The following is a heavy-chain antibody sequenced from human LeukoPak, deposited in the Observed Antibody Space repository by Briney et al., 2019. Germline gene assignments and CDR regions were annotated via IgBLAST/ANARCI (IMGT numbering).Heavy chain of an antibody. CDR3: AREGSHDAFDI. CDR1: GGSISSYY. Sequence: SETLSLTCTVSGGSISSYYWSWIRQPPGKGLEWIGYIYYSGSTNYNPSLKSRVTISVDTSKNQFSLKLSSVTAADTAVYYCAREGSHDAFDIWGQGTKVTVSS. J-gene: IGHJ3*02. V-gene: IGHV4-59*01. D-gene: IGHD1-26*01. CDR2: IYYSGST.